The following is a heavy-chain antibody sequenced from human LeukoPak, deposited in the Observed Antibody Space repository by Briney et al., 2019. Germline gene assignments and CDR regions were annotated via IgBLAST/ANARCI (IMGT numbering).Heavy chain of an antibody. CDR1: AGSISSSSAY. CDR2: IYYSKNT. D-gene: IGHD5-18*01. V-gene: IGHV4-39*01. Sequence: SETLSLTCTVSAGSISSSSAYWGWLRQPPGKGLEWIGSIYYSKNTYYNPPLKSRATISADTSKNQFSLTLGSVSATDTAVYYCVSPRGFSYGYFDYWGQGTLVTVSS. J-gene: IGHJ4*02. CDR3: VSPRGFSYGYFDY.